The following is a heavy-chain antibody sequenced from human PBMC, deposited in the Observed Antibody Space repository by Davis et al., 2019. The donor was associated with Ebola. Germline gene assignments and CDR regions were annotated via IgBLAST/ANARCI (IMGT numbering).Heavy chain of an antibody. CDR2: IYYSGST. V-gene: IGHV4-30-4*08. CDR1: GYSISSGYY. CDR3: ARVDSSSWYDWNWFDP. Sequence: PSETLSLTCTVSGYSISSGYYWGWIRQPPGKGLEWIGYIYYSGSTYYNPSLKSRVTISVDTSKNQFSLKLSSVTAADTAVYYCARVDSSSWYDWNWFDPWGQGTLVTVSS. J-gene: IGHJ5*02. D-gene: IGHD6-13*01.